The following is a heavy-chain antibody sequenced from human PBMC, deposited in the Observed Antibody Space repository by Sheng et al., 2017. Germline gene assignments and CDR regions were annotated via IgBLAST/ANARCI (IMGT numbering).Heavy chain of an antibody. J-gene: IGHJ6*03. CDR3: AKDGYSSGWYPILDYYYYMDV. V-gene: IGHV3-23*04. CDR2: ISGSGGST. Sequence: EVQLVESGGGLVQPGGTLRLSCAASGFTFSSYGMSWVRQAPGKGLEWVSAISGSGGSTYYADSVKGRFTISRDNSKNTLYLQMNSLRAEDTAVYYCAKDGYSSGWYPILDYYYYMDVWGKGTTVTVSS. CDR1: GFTFSSYG. D-gene: IGHD6-19*01.